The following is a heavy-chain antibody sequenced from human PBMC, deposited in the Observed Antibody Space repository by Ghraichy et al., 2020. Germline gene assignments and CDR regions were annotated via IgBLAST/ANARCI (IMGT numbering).Heavy chain of an antibody. Sequence: GGSLRLSCDSYGFTFKDYNMNWVRQVPGKGLEWVAYINKVSNTIYYADSVEGRFTVSRDMTSLYLQMNSLKDGDTGIYYCARGGAPAAIFEYWGQGTQVTVSS. CDR2: INKVSNTI. J-gene: IGHJ4*02. V-gene: IGHV3-48*02. CDR3: ARGGAPAAIFEY. D-gene: IGHD2-2*01. CDR1: GFTFKDYN.